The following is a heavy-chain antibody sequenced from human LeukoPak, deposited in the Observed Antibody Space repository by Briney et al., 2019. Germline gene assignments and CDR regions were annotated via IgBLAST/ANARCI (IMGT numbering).Heavy chain of an antibody. CDR2: IYHSGST. Sequence: SETLSLTCTVSGYSISSGYYWGWIRQPPGKGLEWIGTIYHSGSTYYNPSLKSRVTISVDTSKNQFSLKLSSVTAADTAVYYCARGQARLSWFDPWGQGTLVTVSS. CDR1: GYSISSGYY. V-gene: IGHV4-38-2*02. J-gene: IGHJ5*02. D-gene: IGHD6-19*01. CDR3: ARGQARLSWFDP.